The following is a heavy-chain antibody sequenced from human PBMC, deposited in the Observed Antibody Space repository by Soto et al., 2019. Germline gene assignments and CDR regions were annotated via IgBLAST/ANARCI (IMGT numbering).Heavy chain of an antibody. Sequence: SETLSLTCNVSGGSISDFYWSWIRQSPGKRLEWIGYLYYTGSTNYNPALKSRVTISLDTSKNQFSLKVRSVTAADTAVYYCARGGGYDFRSSQAPPIAVWGQGTTVTVSS. CDR3: ARGGGYDFRSSQAPPIAV. CDR2: LYYTGST. J-gene: IGHJ6*02. D-gene: IGHD3-3*01. V-gene: IGHV4-59*01. CDR1: GGSISDFY.